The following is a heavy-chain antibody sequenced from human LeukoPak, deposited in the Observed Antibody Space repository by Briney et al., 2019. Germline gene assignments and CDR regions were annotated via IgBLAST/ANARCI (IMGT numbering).Heavy chain of an antibody. D-gene: IGHD4-11*01. Sequence: PGGSLRLSCAASGFTLSDYWMNWVRQAPGKGPVWVPHISPDGRNIAYADSVKGRFTVSRDNPQNTLYLQMNSLRPEDTAVYYCTKDAQRGFDYSNSLEKWGRGTLVTVSS. CDR3: TKDAQRGFDYSNSLEK. CDR1: GFTLSDYW. V-gene: IGHV3-74*01. J-gene: IGHJ4*02. CDR2: ISPDGRNI.